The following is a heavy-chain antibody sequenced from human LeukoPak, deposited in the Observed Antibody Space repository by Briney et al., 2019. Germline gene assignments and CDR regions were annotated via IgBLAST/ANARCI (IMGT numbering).Heavy chain of an antibody. CDR3: ATLTPPYNWNGLEFDY. D-gene: IGHD1-1*01. CDR2: IRYDGNNK. J-gene: IGHJ4*01. V-gene: IGHV3-30*02. CDR1: GFTFSTYG. Sequence: GGSLRLSCAASGFTFSTYGIHWVRQAPGKGLEWVAFIRYDGNNKYYADSVKGRFTISRDNSRNTLFLQMKSLRTEDTALYYCATLTPPYNWNGLEFDYWGHGTLVTVSS.